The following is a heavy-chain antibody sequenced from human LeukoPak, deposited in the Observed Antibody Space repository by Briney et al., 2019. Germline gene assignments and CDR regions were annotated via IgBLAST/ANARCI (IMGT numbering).Heavy chain of an antibody. D-gene: IGHD2-15*01. CDR1: GYSISNGYY. J-gene: IGHJ5*02. CDR3: ARHVFWGYCSGGSCFGGFDP. V-gene: IGHV4-38-2*01. CDR2: IYHSGST. Sequence: KPSETLSLTCAVSGYSISNGYYWGWIRQPPGKGLEWIGSIYHSGSTYYNPSLKSRVTISVDTSKNQFSLKLSSVTAADTAVYYCARHVFWGYCSGGSCFGGFDPWGQGTLVTVSS.